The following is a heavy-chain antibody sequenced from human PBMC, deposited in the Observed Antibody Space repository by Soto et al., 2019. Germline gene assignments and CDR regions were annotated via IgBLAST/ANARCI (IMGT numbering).Heavy chain of an antibody. CDR2: IYYSGST. CDR1: GGSFSSYY. D-gene: IGHD3-3*01. V-gene: IGHV4-59*06. CDR3: ASLDFWSGYYTRTYYYGMDV. J-gene: IGHJ6*02. Sequence: ETLSLTCADYGGSFSSYYWSWIRQPPGKGLEWIGYIYYSGSTYYNPSLKSRVTISVDTSKNQFSLKLSSVTAADTAVYYCASLDFWSGYYTRTYYYGMDVWGQGTTVTVSS.